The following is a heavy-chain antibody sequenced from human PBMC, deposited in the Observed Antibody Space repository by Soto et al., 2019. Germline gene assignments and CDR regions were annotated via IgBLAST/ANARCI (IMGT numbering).Heavy chain of an antibody. V-gene: IGHV5-51*01. Sequence: GESLKISCKGSGYFFTRNWIGWVRQMPGKGLEWMGIIYPGDSDTKYSPSFQGQVTISVEKPMSTAYLQWSRLKASDTPMYYCARLLSSTSVDDWGQRT. J-gene: IGHJ4*02. CDR2: IYPGDSDT. D-gene: IGHD6-19*01. CDR1: GYFFTRNW. CDR3: ARLLSSTSVDD.